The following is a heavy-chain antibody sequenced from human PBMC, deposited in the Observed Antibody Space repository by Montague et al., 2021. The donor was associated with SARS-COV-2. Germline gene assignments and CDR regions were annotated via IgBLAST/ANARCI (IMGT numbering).Heavy chain of an antibody. V-gene: IGHV4-39*01. J-gene: IGHJ3*01. CDR1: SDSISSRSYC. CDR2: ICYGGST. D-gene: IGHD4-23*01. CDR3: ARRRDRSTVVSPAVFDL. Sequence: SETLSLTCSVSSDSISSRSYCWAWIRQSPGKGLEWIGNICYGGSTYYXXXLRSRVVMSAETSKSQFSLKLYSVTAADTSMYYCARRRDRSTVVSPAVFDLWGQGTMVIVSS.